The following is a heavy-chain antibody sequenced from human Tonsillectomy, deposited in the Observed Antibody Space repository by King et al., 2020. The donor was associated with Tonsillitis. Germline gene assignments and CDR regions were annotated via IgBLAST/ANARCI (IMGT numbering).Heavy chain of an antibody. CDR3: DRNYYDSSGYYYGVDY. V-gene: IGHV4-30-2*01. Sequence: QLQESGSGLVKPSQTLSLTCAVSGGSISSGGYSWSWIRQPPGKGLEWIGYIYHSGSTYYNPSLKSRVTISVDRSKNQVSLKLSSVTAADTAVYYCDRNYYDSSGYYYGVDYWGQGTLVTVSS. J-gene: IGHJ4*02. CDR1: GGSISSGGYS. D-gene: IGHD3-22*01. CDR2: IYHSGST.